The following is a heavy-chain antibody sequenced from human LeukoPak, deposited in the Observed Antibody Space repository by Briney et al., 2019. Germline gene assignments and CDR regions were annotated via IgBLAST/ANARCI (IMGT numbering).Heavy chain of an antibody. CDR2: ISSSSTI. J-gene: IGHJ4*02. V-gene: IGHV3-48*01. Sequence: GGSLRLSCAASGFTFSSYSMNWVRQAPGKGLEWVSYISSSSTIYYADSVKGRFTISRDNAKNSLYLQMNSLRAEDTAVYYCARVELGILNYWGQGTLVTVSS. CDR3: ARVELGILNY. CDR1: GFTFSSYS. D-gene: IGHD7-27*01.